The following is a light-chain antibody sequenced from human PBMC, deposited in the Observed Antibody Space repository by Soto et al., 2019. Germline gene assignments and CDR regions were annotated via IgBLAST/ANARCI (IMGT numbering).Light chain of an antibody. CDR2: EVS. V-gene: IGLV2-14*01. CDR1: SSDVGGYNY. Sequence: QSALTQPASVSGSTGQSITISCTGTSSDVGGYNYVSWYQQHPGKDPKLMIYEVSNRPSGVSNRFSGSKSGNTASLTISGLQAEDEADYYCSSYTSSSTVVFGGGTKLTVL. J-gene: IGLJ2*01. CDR3: SSYTSSSTVV.